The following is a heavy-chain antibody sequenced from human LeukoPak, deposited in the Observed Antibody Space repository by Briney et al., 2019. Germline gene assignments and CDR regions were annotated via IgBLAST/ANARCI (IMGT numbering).Heavy chain of an antibody. CDR2: INSDGSST. V-gene: IGHV3-74*01. D-gene: IGHD2-15*01. CDR3: AREEGGGSRPFDY. J-gene: IGHJ4*02. Sequence: GGSLRLSCAASGFTFSSYWMHWVRQAPGKGLVWVSRINSDGSSTSYADSVKGRFTISRDNAKNTLYLQMNSLRAEDTAVYYCAREEGGGSRPFDYWGQGTLVTVSS. CDR1: GFTFSSYW.